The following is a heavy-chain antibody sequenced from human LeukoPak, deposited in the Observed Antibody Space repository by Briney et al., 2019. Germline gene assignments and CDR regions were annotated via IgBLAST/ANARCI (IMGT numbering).Heavy chain of an antibody. CDR3: ARDRRESSKPNDAFDI. V-gene: IGHV4-59*01. CDR2: IYYTGAT. Sequence: SETLSLTCTVSGRSISSYYWGWIRQPPGKGLEWLGYIYYTGATSNNPSLEGRATVSIDTSKRHLSLELRSVTAADTAVYFCARDRRESSKPNDAFDIWGQGTMVTVSS. J-gene: IGHJ3*02. CDR1: GRSISSYY. D-gene: IGHD4-11*01.